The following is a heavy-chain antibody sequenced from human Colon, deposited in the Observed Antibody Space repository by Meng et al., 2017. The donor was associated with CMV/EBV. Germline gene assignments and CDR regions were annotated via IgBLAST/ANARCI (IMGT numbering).Heavy chain of an antibody. Sequence: GESLKISCAASGFIFTSYTMNWVRQAPGKGLEWVSSVSTSGRDIFYADSVKGRFTLSRDNAKNSLYLQMDSLRAEDTAVYYCARALVKFYCTPTDCNCNWFDSWGQGTWVTVSS. J-gene: IGHJ5*01. CDR3: ARALVKFYCTPTDCNCNWFDS. D-gene: IGHD2-8*01. CDR1: GFIFTSYT. CDR2: VSTSGRDI. V-gene: IGHV3-21*01.